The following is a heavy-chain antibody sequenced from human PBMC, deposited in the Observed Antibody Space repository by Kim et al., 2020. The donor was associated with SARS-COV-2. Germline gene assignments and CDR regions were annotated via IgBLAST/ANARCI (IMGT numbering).Heavy chain of an antibody. J-gene: IGHJ5*02. D-gene: IGHD6-13*01. CDR3: ARASSSWSRYNWFDP. Sequence: SETLSLTCAVYGGSFSGYYWSWIRQPPGKGLEWIGEINHSGSTNYNPSLKSRVTISVDTSKNQFSLKLSSVTAADTAVYYCARASSSWSRYNWFDPWGQGTLVTVSS. CDR2: INHSGST. CDR1: GGSFSGYY. V-gene: IGHV4-34*01.